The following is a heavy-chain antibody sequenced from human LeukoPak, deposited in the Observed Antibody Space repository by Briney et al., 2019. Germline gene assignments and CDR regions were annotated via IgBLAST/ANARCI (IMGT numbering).Heavy chain of an antibody. CDR2: INHSGST. J-gene: IGHJ6*03. CDR1: GGSFSNYY. V-gene: IGHV4-34*01. D-gene: IGHD3-10*01. Sequence: SETLSLTCAVYGGSFSNYYWSWIRQPPGKGLEWIGEINHSGSTNYNPSLNSRVTILVDTSKNQFSLKLSSVPAADTAVYYCARGYSWSYTSYYYYYYMDVWGKGTTVTVSS. CDR3: ARGYSWSYTSYYYYYYMDV.